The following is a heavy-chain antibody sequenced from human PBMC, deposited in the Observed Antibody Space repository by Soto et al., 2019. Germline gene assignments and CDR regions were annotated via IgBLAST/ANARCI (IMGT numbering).Heavy chain of an antibody. J-gene: IGHJ6*02. Sequence: QVQLVESGGGLVKPGGSLRLSCAASGITFSDYYMSWIRQAPGKGLEWVSYISSSGHYTEHADSVRGRFTTSRDKARNSLYLQMNSLTVDDTAVEYGARELDGMDVWGQGTTVTVSS. CDR1: GITFSDYY. CDR3: ARELDGMDV. V-gene: IGHV3-11*05. CDR2: ISSSGHYT.